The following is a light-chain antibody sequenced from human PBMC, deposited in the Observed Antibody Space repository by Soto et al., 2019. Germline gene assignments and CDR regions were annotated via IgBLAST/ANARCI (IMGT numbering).Light chain of an antibody. J-gene: IGKJ4*01. Sequence: EIVLTQSPATLSLSPGESATLSCRASQSVSSYLAWYQQKPGQGPRLLIYDASKRPTGIPARFSGSGSGPDFTLTITSLEPEDFAIYYCQQRSSRPPLTFGGGTKVEIK. CDR3: QQRSSRPPLT. CDR2: DAS. CDR1: QSVSSY. V-gene: IGKV3-11*01.